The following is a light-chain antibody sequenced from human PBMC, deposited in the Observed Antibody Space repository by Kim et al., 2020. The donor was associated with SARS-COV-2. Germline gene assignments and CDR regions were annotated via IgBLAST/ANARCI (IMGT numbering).Light chain of an antibody. Sequence: SACVGDRVTITCRASQNISSYLNWYQQKPGKAPKLLIYAASSLQSGVPSRFSGSGSGTDFTLTISSLQPEDFATYYCQQSHSTPFTFGQGTKLEI. CDR2: AAS. CDR3: QQSHSTPFT. V-gene: IGKV1-39*01. J-gene: IGKJ2*01. CDR1: QNISSY.